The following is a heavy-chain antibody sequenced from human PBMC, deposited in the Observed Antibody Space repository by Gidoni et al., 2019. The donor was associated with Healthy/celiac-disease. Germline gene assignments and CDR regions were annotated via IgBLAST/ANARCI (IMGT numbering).Heavy chain of an antibody. CDR2: INSDGGST. CDR3: ARETRSDAFDI. Sequence: EVQRVESGGGLVQPGGSLRLSCAAAGFTFSSYWMHWVRQAPGKGLVWVSRINSDGGSTSYADSVKGRFTISRDNAKNTLYLQMNSLSAEDTAVYYCARETRSDAFDIWGQGTMVTVSS. CDR1: GFTFSSYW. J-gene: IGHJ3*02. V-gene: IGHV3-74*01.